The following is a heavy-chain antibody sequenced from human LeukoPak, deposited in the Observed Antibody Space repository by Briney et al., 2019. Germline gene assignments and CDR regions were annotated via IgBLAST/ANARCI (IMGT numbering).Heavy chain of an antibody. D-gene: IGHD6-13*01. CDR2: VSGSGATT. CDR3: VKDSRMASVGIFDF. Sequence: GGSLRLSCAASGFTFDRYAMDWVRPAPGKGLEWVSSVSGSGATTNFADSVKGRFSISRDNSKNTLYLQMSGLGAEYSAVYCCVKDSRMASVGIFDFWGQGTLVTVSS. V-gene: IGHV3-23*01. CDR1: GFTFDRYA. J-gene: IGHJ4*02.